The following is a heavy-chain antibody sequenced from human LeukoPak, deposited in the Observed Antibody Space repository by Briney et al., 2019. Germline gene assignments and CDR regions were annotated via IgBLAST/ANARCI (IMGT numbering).Heavy chain of an antibody. CDR2: ISYDGSNK. V-gene: IGHV3-30*18. CDR3: AKEYYFDP. Sequence: AGGSLRLSCAAPGFTFSSYGMHWVRQAPGKGLEWVAVISYDGSNKYYADSLKGRFTISRDNSKNTLYLQMNSLRAEVTAVYCCAKEYYFDPWGQGTLVTVSS. D-gene: IGHD3-10*01. CDR1: GFTFSSYG. J-gene: IGHJ5*02.